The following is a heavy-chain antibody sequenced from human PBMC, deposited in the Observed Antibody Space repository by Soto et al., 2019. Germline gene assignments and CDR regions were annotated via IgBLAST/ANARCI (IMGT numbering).Heavy chain of an antibody. CDR2: ISNNGINT. CDR3: AREWSISVAAHGY. V-gene: IGHV3-30-3*01. CDR1: GFTFSTYT. Sequence: GGSLRLSCAGSGFTFSTYTMYWVRQAPGKGLEWVAGISNNGINTHYADSVKGRFTISRDNSKNTLYVQMNSLGAEDTAVYYCAREWSISVAAHGYWGQGTLVTVSS. J-gene: IGHJ4*02. D-gene: IGHD6-19*01.